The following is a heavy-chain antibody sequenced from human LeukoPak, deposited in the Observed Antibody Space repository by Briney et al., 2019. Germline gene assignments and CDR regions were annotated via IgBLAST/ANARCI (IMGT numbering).Heavy chain of an antibody. D-gene: IGHD5-18*01. J-gene: IGHJ6*02. Sequence: GGSLRLSCAASRFIFSTYGMHWVRQAPGKGPEWVANIKQDGSDKYYVDSVKGRFTISRDNAKNALYLQMNSLRAEDTAVYYCARGEFAWIQGSYGMNVWGQGTTVTVSS. CDR3: ARGEFAWIQGSYGMNV. CDR2: IKQDGSDK. CDR1: RFIFSTYG. V-gene: IGHV3-7*01.